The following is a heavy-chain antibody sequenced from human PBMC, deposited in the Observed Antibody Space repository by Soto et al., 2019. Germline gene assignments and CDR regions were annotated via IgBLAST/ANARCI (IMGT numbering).Heavy chain of an antibody. J-gene: IGHJ4*02. V-gene: IGHV3-30*18. CDR1: GFTFSSYG. CDR2: ISYDGSNK. Sequence: PGGSLRLSCAASGFTFSSYGMHWVRQAPGKGLEWVAVISYDGSNKYYADSVKGRFTISRDNSKNTLHLQMNSLRAEDTAVYYCAKAPIYGDYLDYWGQGTLVTVS. D-gene: IGHD4-17*01. CDR3: AKAPIYGDYLDY.